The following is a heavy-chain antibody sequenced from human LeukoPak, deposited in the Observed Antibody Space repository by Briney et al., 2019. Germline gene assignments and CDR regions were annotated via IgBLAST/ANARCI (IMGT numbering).Heavy chain of an antibody. J-gene: IGHJ4*02. CDR3: ARGAYSSGWDYHFDY. CDR1: GYTFTSYA. V-gene: IGHV1-3*03. CDR2: INAGNGNT. Sequence: GASVKVSCKASGYTFTSYAMHWVRQPPGQRLEWMGWINAGNGNTKYSQEFQGRVTITRDTSPSTAYMELSSLRSEDRAVYYCARGAYSSGWDYHFDYWGQGTLVTVSS. D-gene: IGHD6-19*01.